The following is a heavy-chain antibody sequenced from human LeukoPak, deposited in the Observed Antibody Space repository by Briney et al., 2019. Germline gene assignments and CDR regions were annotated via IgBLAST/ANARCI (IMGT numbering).Heavy chain of an antibody. CDR2: ISYDGSNK. D-gene: IGHD3-10*01. CDR1: GFTFSSYG. Sequence: PGGSLRLSCAASGFTFSSYGMHWVRQAPGKGLEWVAVISYDGSNKYYADSVKGRFTISRDNSKNTLYLQMNSLRAEDTAVYYCARLGWFGELLGDYWGQGTLVTVSS. V-gene: IGHV3-30*03. CDR3: ARLGWFGELLGDY. J-gene: IGHJ4*02.